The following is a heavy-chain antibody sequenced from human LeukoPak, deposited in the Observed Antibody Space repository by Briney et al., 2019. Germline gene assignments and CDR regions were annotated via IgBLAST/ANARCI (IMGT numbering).Heavy chain of an antibody. D-gene: IGHD1-7*01. CDR2: ISGSGGST. CDR3: AKDHPRVRLELRFDP. J-gene: IGHJ5*02. Sequence: GGSLRLSCAASGFTFSSYAMSWVRQAPGKGLEWVSAISGSGGSTYYADSVKGRYTISRDNSKNTLYLQMNSLRAEDTAVYYCAKDHPRVRLELRFDPWGQGTLVTVSS. CDR1: GFTFSSYA. V-gene: IGHV3-23*01.